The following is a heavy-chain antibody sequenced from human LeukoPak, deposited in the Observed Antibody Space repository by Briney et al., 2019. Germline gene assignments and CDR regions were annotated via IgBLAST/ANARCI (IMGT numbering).Heavy chain of an antibody. CDR3: ARVNYYGSGEYFDY. J-gene: IGHJ4*02. Sequence: SETLSLTCAVYGGSFSGYYWSWIRQPPGKGLEWIGEINHSGSTNYNPSLKSRVTISVDTSKNQFSLKLSSVTAADTAVYYCARVNYYGSGEYFDYWGQGTLVTVSS. V-gene: IGHV4-34*01. CDR2: INHSGST. CDR1: GGSFSGYY. D-gene: IGHD3-10*01.